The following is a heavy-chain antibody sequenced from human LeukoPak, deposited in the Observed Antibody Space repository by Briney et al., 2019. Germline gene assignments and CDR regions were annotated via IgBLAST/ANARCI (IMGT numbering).Heavy chain of an antibody. CDR1: IFTFSNYW. J-gene: IGHJ4*02. CDR2: INSAGAGI. CDR3: VADSGNRSGGDF. Sequence: GGSLRLSCAGSIFTFSNYWIHWVRQVPGKGLLWVARINSAGAGIVYADSVEGRFTISRDNAKNTVYLQMNSLRPGDTAVYYCVADSGNRSGGDFWGQGALVTVSS. D-gene: IGHD1-26*01. V-gene: IGHV3-74*01.